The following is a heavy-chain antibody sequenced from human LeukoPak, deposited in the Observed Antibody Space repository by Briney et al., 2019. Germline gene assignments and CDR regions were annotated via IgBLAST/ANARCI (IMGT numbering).Heavy chain of an antibody. D-gene: IGHD4-11*01. Sequence: GGSLRLSCAASGFTFSTYAMTWVRQAPGKGLEWVSDISGSGGFTNYADSVKGRFTISRDNSKNTLYLQMNSLRAEDTAVYYCATLGVTKGRAYFDYWGQGTLVTVSS. CDR2: ISGSGGFT. CDR3: ATLGVTKGRAYFDY. V-gene: IGHV3-23*01. J-gene: IGHJ4*02. CDR1: GFTFSTYA.